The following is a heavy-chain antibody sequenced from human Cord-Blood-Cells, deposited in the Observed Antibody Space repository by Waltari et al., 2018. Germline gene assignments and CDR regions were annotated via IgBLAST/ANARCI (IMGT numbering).Heavy chain of an antibody. J-gene: IGHJ4*02. CDR2: IIPIFGTA. D-gene: IGHD3-10*01. Sequence: QVQLVQSGAEVQKPGSSVKVSCKASGGTFRSYAISWVRTAPGQGLEWMGGIIPIFGTANYAQKFQGRVTITADESTSTAYMELSSLRSEDTAVYYCARQRITMVRGVNYFDYWGQGTLVTVSS. CDR3: ARQRITMVRGVNYFDY. CDR1: GGTFRSYA. V-gene: IGHV1-69*01.